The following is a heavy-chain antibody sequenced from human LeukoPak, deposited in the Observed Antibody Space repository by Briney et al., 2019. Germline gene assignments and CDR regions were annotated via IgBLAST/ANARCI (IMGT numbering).Heavy chain of an antibody. Sequence: ASVKVSCKASGYRLTGYYMHWVRQAPGQGPEWMGWINPNSGDTNYAQKFQGRVTMARDTSISTAYMEVSRLRSDDTAVYYCARGDWNDAAFDIWGQGTMVTVSS. CDR1: GYRLTGYY. D-gene: IGHD1-1*01. CDR3: ARGDWNDAAFDI. J-gene: IGHJ3*02. V-gene: IGHV1-2*02. CDR2: INPNSGDT.